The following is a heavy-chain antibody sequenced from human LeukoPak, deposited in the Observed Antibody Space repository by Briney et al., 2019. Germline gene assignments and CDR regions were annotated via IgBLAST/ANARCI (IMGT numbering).Heavy chain of an antibody. CDR1: GFTFSDYH. Sequence: GGSLRLSCAASGFTFSDYHMSWIRQAPGKGLEWVSYISSSGSTIYYADSVKGRFTISRDNAKNSLYLQMNSLRAEDTAVYYCASTLEKGIAVAGYYYYGMDVWGQGTTVTVSS. CDR3: ASTLEKGIAVAGYYYYGMDV. J-gene: IGHJ6*02. CDR2: ISSSGSTI. D-gene: IGHD6-19*01. V-gene: IGHV3-11*01.